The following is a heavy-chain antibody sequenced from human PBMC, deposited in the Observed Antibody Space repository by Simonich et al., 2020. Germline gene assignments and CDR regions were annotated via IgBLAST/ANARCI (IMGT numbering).Heavy chain of an antibody. V-gene: IGHV1-2*02. CDR3: ARVPPTSGSYYYYYYYMDV. CDR1: GYTFTGYY. Sequence: QVQLVQSGAEVKKPGASVKVSCKASGYTFTGYYMHWVRQATGQGLEWMGWINPHGGGTNYAQKFQGRVTMTRDTSISTAYMELSRLRSDDTAVYYCARVPPTSGSYYYYYYYMDVWGKGTTVTVSS. D-gene: IGHD1-26*01. CDR2: INPHGGGT. J-gene: IGHJ6*03.